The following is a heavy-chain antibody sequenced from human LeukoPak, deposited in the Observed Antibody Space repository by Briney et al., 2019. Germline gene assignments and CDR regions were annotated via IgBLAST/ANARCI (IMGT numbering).Heavy chain of an antibody. J-gene: IGHJ4*02. CDR1: GGSFSGYY. V-gene: IGHV4-34*01. D-gene: IGHD6-19*01. CDR2: INHSGST. CDR3: ARGKWLVRVFFFDY. Sequence: SETLSLTCALYGGSFSGYYWSWIRQPPGKGLEWIGEINHSGSTNYNPSLKSRVTISVDTSKNQFSLKLSSVTAADTAVYYCARGKWLVRVFFFDYWGQGTLVTVSS.